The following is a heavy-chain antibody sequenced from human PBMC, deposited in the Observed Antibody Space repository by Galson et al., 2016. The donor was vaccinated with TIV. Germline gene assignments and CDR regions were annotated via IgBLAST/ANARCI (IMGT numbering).Heavy chain of an antibody. V-gene: IGHV3-74*01. CDR1: GFIFSTYW. Sequence: SLRLSCAGSGFIFSTYWMHWVRQVPGKGLLWVSHINRDGSNTSYADSVKGRFTISRDNAKNMVYLQMNSLSGEDTAVYYRARMNYDFWSGSNPGWWFDPWGQGTQVTVSS. CDR3: ARMNYDFWSGSNPGWWFDP. J-gene: IGHJ5*02. CDR2: INRDGSNT. D-gene: IGHD3-3*01.